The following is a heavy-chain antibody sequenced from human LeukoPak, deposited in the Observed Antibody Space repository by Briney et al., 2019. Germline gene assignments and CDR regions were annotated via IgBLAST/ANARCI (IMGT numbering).Heavy chain of an antibody. CDR2: ISSSSSYI. Sequence: GGSLRLSCAASGFTFSSYSMNWVRQAPGKGLEWVSSISSSSSYIYYADSVKGRFTISRDNAKNSLYLQMNSQRAEDTAVYYCAREMVPPIRYYYYGMDVWGQGTTVTVSS. V-gene: IGHV3-21*01. CDR1: GFTFSSYS. D-gene: IGHD2-8*01. J-gene: IGHJ6*02. CDR3: AREMVPPIRYYYYGMDV.